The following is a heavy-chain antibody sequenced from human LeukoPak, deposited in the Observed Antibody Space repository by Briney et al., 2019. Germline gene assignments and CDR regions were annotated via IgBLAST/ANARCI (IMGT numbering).Heavy chain of an antibody. V-gene: IGHV3-53*04. CDR3: ARDSGYNAFDY. CDR2: IYSGGST. D-gene: IGHD5-12*01. J-gene: IGHJ4*02. CDR1: GFTVSSNY. Sequence: GGSLRLSCAASGFTVSSNYMSWVRQAPGKGLEWVSVIYSGGSTYYADSVKGRFTISRHNSKNTLYLQMNSLRAEDTAMYYCARDSGYNAFDYWGQGTLVTVSS.